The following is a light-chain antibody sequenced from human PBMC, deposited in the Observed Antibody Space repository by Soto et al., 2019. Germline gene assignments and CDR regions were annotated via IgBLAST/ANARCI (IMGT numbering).Light chain of an antibody. J-gene: IGKJ5*01. Sequence: DIQMTQSPSSLSASVGDRVTITCQASQAISNYLNWYQQKPGKAPRLLIYDASNLETGVPSRFSGSGSGTDFTFTIRSLQSEDIATYYCHQYDNLPLTFGQGTRLEIK. CDR2: DAS. V-gene: IGKV1-33*01. CDR3: HQYDNLPLT. CDR1: QAISNY.